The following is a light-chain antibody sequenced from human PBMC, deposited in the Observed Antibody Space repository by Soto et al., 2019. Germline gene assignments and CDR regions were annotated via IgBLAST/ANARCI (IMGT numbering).Light chain of an antibody. J-gene: IGKJ4*01. CDR1: QSINTY. CDR2: GAS. CDR3: QQSYTMVS. V-gene: IGKV1-39*01. Sequence: DIQMTQSPSSLSASVGDRVTITCRASQSINTYLNWYQQRPGRAPKLLIYGASSLQSGVPSRFSGSGSGTDFTLTISSLQPEDFTTYYCQQSYTMVSFGGGTKVEIK.